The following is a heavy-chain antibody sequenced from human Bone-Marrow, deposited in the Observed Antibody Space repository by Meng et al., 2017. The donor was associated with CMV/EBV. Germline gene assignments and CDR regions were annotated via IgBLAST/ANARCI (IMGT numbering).Heavy chain of an antibody. D-gene: IGHD6-13*01. CDR3: ASLAAAGTLYNWFDP. J-gene: IGHJ5*02. CDR1: GHSMSSNYY. CDR2: IHHSGST. V-gene: IGHV4-38-2*02. Sequence: SETLSLTCIVSGHSMSSNYYWGWIRQPPGKGLEWIGSIHHSGSTYYNPSLKSRVTISVDTSKNQFSLKLSSVTAADTAVYYCASLAAAGTLYNWFDPWGQGTLVTVSS.